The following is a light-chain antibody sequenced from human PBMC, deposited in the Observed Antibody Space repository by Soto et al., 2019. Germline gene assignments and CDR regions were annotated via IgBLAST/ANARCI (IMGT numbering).Light chain of an antibody. CDR1: SSDVGGYNY. Sequence: QSALTQPASVSGSPGQSITISCTGTSSDVGGYNYVSWFQQHPGKTPKLMIYDVTNRPSGISNRFSGSKSGNTASLTISGLQAADEADYYCHSYTSSNTYVFGTGTKRTFL. V-gene: IGLV2-14*03. J-gene: IGLJ1*01. CDR2: DVT. CDR3: HSYTSSNTYV.